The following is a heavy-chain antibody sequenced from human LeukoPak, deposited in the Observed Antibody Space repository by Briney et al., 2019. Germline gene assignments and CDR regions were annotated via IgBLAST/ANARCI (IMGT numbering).Heavy chain of an antibody. Sequence: SQTLSLTCAVSGGSISSGGYSWSWIRQPPGKGLEWIGYIYYSGSTNYNPSLKIRVTISVDTSKNQFSLRLSSVTAADTAVYYCARGRGRDAYNYDYWGQGTLVTVSS. D-gene: IGHD5-24*01. CDR3: ARGRGRDAYNYDY. CDR2: IYYSGST. V-gene: IGHV4-30-4*07. J-gene: IGHJ4*02. CDR1: GGSISSGGYS.